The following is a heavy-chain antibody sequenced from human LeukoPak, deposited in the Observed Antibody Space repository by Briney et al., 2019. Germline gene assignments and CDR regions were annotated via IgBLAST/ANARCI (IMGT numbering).Heavy chain of an antibody. Sequence: GGSLRLSCAVSGFTLSNYATSWVRLAPGKGLEWVSGVRGSGDSTYYADSVKGRFTISRDNSRNTLYLQMNSLRAEDTAVYYCAKDGYCTTITCYGWLDYWGLGTLVTVSS. D-gene: IGHD2-2*03. CDR2: VRGSGDST. CDR3: AKDGYCTTITCYGWLDY. J-gene: IGHJ4*02. V-gene: IGHV3-23*01. CDR1: GFTLSNYA.